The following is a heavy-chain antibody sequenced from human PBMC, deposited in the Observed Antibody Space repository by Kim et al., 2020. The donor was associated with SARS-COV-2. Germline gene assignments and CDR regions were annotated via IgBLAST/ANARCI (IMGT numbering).Heavy chain of an antibody. CDR1: GYTLASCY. V-gene: IGHV1-46*01. CDR2: ISPSGDVA. Sequence: ASVKVSCKASGYTLASCYVHWVRQAPGQGPEWMGVISPSGDVARYAQRFQGRVTVTRDTATGTVYMALSILTSDDTAVYYCATEAPATGGLDIWGQGTRV. CDR3: ATEAPATGGLDI. D-gene: IGHD2-8*02. J-gene: IGHJ3*02.